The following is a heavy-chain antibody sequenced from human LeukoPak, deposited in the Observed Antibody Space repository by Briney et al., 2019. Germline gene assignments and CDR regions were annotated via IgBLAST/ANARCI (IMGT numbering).Heavy chain of an antibody. Sequence: GGSLRLSCAASGFTLSSYAMSWVRQAPGKGLQWVSGISSSGGSTYYVDSVKGRFTISTDNSKNTLYLQMNSLRAEDTAVYYCAGRRARIVVVPAAADYWGQGTLVTVSS. CDR1: GFTLSSYA. D-gene: IGHD2-2*01. CDR3: AGRRARIVVVPAAADY. CDR2: ISSSGGST. J-gene: IGHJ4*02. V-gene: IGHV3-23*01.